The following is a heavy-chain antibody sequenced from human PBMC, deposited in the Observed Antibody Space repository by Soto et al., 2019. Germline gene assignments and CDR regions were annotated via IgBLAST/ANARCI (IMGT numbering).Heavy chain of an antibody. V-gene: IGHV3-30-3*01. D-gene: IGHD2-2*01. CDR1: GFTFSIYA. J-gene: IGHJ4*02. CDR3: ARARLDTPALDY. Sequence: QVQLVESGGGVVQPGRSLRLSCAASGFTFSIYAMHWVRQAPGKGLEWVAVISYDGSNKYYADSVKGRFTIYRDNSKNTRYLPMNSLRTEDTAVYYCARARLDTPALDYWGQGTLVTVSS. CDR2: ISYDGSNK.